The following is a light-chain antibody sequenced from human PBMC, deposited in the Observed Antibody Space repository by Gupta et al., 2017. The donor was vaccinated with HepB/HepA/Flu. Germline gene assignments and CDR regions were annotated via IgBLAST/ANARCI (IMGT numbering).Light chain of an antibody. CDR3: QAWDSGTGV. J-gene: IGLJ3*02. Sequence: SSELTQSLSVSASPGKTASITCSGDECGVKYASWYQQNPGQSPVLVIYENRKRTSGLPERFSGSMSGNTATLTIGGTQAVDEDDYYCQAWDSGTGVFGGGTKLTVL. V-gene: IGLV3-1*01. CDR1: ECGVKY. CDR2: ENR.